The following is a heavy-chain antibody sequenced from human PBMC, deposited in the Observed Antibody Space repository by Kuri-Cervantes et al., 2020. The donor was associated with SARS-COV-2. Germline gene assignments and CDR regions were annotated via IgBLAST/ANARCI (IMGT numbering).Heavy chain of an antibody. CDR1: GGSISSYY. J-gene: IGHJ5*02. Sequence: SETLSLTCTVSGGSISSYYWSWIRQPPGKGLEWIGYIYYSGSTNYNPSLKSRITISVDTSKNQFSLKLSSVTAADTAVYYCARVRSTTAGWFDPWGQGTLVIVSS. V-gene: IGHV4-59*01. CDR2: IYYSGST. CDR3: ARVRSTTAGWFDP. D-gene: IGHD2/OR15-2a*01.